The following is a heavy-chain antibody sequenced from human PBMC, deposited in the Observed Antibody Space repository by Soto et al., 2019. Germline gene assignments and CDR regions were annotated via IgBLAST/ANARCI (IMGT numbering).Heavy chain of an antibody. Sequence: PGGSLRLSCAASGLTFSSYSMNWVRQAPGKGLEWVSSISSSSSYIYYADSVKGRFTISRDNAKNSLYLQMNSLRAEDTAVYYCARVSIFGVELYYYYGMDVWGQGTTVTVSS. V-gene: IGHV3-21*01. CDR1: GLTFSSYS. J-gene: IGHJ6*02. D-gene: IGHD3-3*01. CDR3: ARVSIFGVELYYYYGMDV. CDR2: ISSSSSYI.